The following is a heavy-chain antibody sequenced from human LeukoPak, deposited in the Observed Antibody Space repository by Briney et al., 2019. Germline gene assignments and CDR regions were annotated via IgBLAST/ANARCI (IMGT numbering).Heavy chain of an antibody. CDR1: GYSFTSYW. D-gene: IGHD2-2*01. J-gene: IGHJ5*02. CDR3: ARGRYCSSASCYLTWFDP. Sequence: GESLKISCKGSGYSFTSYWIGWVRQMPGKGLEWMGIIYPGDSDTRYSPSFQGQVTISADKSISTAYLQWSSLKASDTAMYYCARGRYCSSASCYLTWFDPWGQGTLVTVSS. V-gene: IGHV5-51*01. CDR2: IYPGDSDT.